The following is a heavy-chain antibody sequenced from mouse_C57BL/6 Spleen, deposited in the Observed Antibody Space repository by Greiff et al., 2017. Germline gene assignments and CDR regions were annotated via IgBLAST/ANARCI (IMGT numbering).Heavy chain of an antibody. J-gene: IGHJ2*01. D-gene: IGHD1-1*01. V-gene: IGHV1-7*01. CDR1: GYTFTSYW. CDR3: LITTVVATLYYFDY. Sequence: VKLQESGAELAKPGASVKLSCKASGYTFTSYWMHWVKQRPGQGLEWIGYINPSSGYTKYNQKFKDKATLTAAKSSSTAYMQLSSLTYEDSAVYYCLITTVVATLYYFDYWGQGTTLTVSS. CDR2: INPSSGYT.